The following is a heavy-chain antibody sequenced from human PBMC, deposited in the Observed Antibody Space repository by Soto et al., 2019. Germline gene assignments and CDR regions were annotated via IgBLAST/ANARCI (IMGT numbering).Heavy chain of an antibody. CDR1: GDSIAKSKYY. V-gene: IGHV4-39*01. CDR3: AKRPCNPLVRPYWLFDL. Sequence: QLQLQESGPGLVKPSETLTLTCTVSGDSIAKSKYYCGWIRQPPGKGPEWIGSIYYDGRTYLNPSLNCRFTISIATSLNKFSLTVNSVTAADTATYFRAKRPCNPLVRPYWLFDLWARGTLVTVSS. J-gene: IGHJ2*01. CDR2: IYYDGRT.